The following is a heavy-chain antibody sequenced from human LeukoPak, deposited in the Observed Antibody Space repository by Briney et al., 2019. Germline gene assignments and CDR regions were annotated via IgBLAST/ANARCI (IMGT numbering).Heavy chain of an antibody. Sequence: SETLSLTCTVSGGSISSYYWSWIRQPPGAGLELIGYMYDSGSTNYNPSLKSRVTILVDTSKNQFSLRLSSVTAADTAVYYCARHGGSYTFDFWGQGVLVTVSS. V-gene: IGHV4-59*01. D-gene: IGHD1-26*01. J-gene: IGHJ4*02. CDR1: GGSISSYY. CDR3: ARHGGSYTFDF. CDR2: MYDSGST.